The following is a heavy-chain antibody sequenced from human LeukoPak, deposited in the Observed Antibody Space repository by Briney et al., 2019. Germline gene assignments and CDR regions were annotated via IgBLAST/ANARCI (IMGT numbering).Heavy chain of an antibody. CDR1: GGSISSGSYY. CDR2: IYTSGST. V-gene: IGHV4-61*02. CDR3: ARELDWGAVNDAFDI. D-gene: IGHD3/OR15-3a*01. Sequence: TLSLTCTVSGGSISSGSYYWSWIRQPAGKGLEGIGRIYTSGSTNYNPSLKSRVTISVDTSKNQFSLKLSSVTAADTAVYYCARELDWGAVNDAFDIWGQGTMVTVSS. J-gene: IGHJ3*02.